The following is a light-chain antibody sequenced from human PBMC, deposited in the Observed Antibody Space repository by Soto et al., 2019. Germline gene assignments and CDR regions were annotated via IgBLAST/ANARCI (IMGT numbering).Light chain of an antibody. CDR3: QHYNNWPPWT. V-gene: IGKV3-15*01. CDR1: QSVSSN. CDR2: GAS. Sequence: EIVMTQSPATLSVSPGERATLSCRASQSVSSNLAWYQQKPGQAPRLLIYGASTRATGIPPSFSGSGSGTEFTLTISSLQSDDCAVYYCQHYNNWPPWTFGQGTKVEIK. J-gene: IGKJ1*01.